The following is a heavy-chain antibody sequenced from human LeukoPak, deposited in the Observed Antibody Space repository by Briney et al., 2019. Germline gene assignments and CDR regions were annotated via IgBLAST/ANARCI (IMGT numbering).Heavy chain of an antibody. D-gene: IGHD3-22*01. V-gene: IGHV4-59*01. J-gene: IGHJ5*02. CDR1: GGSISSYY. CDR3: ARDSSGYYHWFDP. CDR2: IYYSGNT. Sequence: SETLSLTCTVSGGSISSYYWSWIRQPPGKGLEWTGYIYYSGNTNYNPSLKSRVTISVDTSKNQFSLKLSSVTAADAAVYYCARDSSGYYHWFDPWGQGTLVTVSS.